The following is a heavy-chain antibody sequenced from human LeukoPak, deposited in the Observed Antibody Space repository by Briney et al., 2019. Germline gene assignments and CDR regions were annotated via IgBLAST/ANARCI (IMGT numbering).Heavy chain of an antibody. J-gene: IGHJ3*02. CDR1: GFTFSNYD. CDR3: ASGVDYYDSSGYPGAFDI. Sequence: GGSLRLSCAASGFTFSNYDMHWVRQATGKGLEWVSAISFAGDTYYAGSVKGRFTISRENGKNSLYLQMNSLRAEDTAVYYCASGVDYYDSSGYPGAFDIWGQGTMVTVSS. D-gene: IGHD3-22*01. V-gene: IGHV3-13*01. CDR2: ISFAGDT.